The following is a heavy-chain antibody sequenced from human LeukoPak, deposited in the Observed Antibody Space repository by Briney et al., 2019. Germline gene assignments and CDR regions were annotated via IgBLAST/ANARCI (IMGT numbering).Heavy chain of an antibody. Sequence: ASVKVSCKASGYTFTGYYMHWVRQAPGQGLEWMGRINPNSGGKNYVQKFQGRVTMTRDTSINTFYMELNKLRSDDTAVYYCATSDYNSSSEYYFDYWGQGTLVTVSS. CDR1: GYTFTGYY. V-gene: IGHV1-2*06. J-gene: IGHJ4*02. CDR3: ATSDYNSSSEYYFDY. D-gene: IGHD6-6*01. CDR2: INPNSGGK.